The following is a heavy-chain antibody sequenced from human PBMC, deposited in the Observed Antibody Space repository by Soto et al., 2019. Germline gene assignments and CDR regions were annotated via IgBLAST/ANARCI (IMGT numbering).Heavy chain of an antibody. J-gene: IGHJ3*02. CDR2: IYYSGST. Sequence: PSETLSLTCTVSGDSISSSSYYWGWIRQPPGKGLEWIGSIYYSGSTYYNTSLKSRVTISVDTSKNQFSLKLSSVTAADTAVYYCARTYYYDSSGFRYTFDIWSQGTMVTVS. D-gene: IGHD3-22*01. CDR3: ARTYYYDSSGFRYTFDI. V-gene: IGHV4-39*01. CDR1: GDSISSSSYY.